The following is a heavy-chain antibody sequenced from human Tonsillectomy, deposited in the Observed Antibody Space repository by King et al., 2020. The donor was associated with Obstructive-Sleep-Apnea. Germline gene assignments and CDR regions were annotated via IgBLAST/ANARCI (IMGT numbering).Heavy chain of an antibody. CDR2: IYYSGST. J-gene: IGHJ4*02. D-gene: IGHD2-21*02. CDR3: ARADPIVVTGKTFDR. V-gene: IGHV4-38-2*02. Sequence: QLQESGPGLVKSSATLSLTCSVSGYSVSRTYFWGWIRQPPGKGLEWIGSIYYSGSTYYNPSLKSHITISLDTSNNQFSLRPGPVTAAGTAVYFCARADPIVVTGKTFDRWGQGTLVTVSS. CDR1: GYSVSRTYF.